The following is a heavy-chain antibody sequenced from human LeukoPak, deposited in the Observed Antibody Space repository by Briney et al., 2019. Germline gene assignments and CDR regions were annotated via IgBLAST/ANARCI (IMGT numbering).Heavy chain of an antibody. V-gene: IGHV1-69*05. D-gene: IGHD1-1*01. J-gene: IGHJ4*02. CDR2: IIPIFGTA. CDR1: GGTFSSYA. CDR3: ARENLDRGYFDY. Sequence: GASVKVSCKASGGTFSSYAISWVRQAPGQGREWMGRIIPIFGTANYAQKFQGRVTITTDESTSTAYMELSSLRSEDTAVYYCARENLDRGYFDYWGQGTLVTVSS.